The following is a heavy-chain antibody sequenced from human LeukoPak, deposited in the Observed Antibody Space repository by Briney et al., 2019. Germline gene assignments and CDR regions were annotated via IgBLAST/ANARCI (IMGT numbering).Heavy chain of an antibody. D-gene: IGHD2-15*01. J-gene: IGHJ5*02. V-gene: IGHV1-46*01. Sequence: ASAKVSCKASGYTFIHYYMHWVRQAPGQGLEWMGFINPSGGSTSYAQKFQGRLTMTRDTSTNTVYMELSSLRSEDTAVYYCARDRGGGNNWFDPWGQGTLVIVSS. CDR1: GYTFIHYY. CDR2: INPSGGST. CDR3: ARDRGGGNNWFDP.